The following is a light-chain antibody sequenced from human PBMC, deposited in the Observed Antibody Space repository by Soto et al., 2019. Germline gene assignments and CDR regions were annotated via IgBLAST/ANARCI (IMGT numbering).Light chain of an antibody. CDR2: GAS. J-gene: IGKJ5*01. V-gene: IGKV3-11*01. Sequence: EIVLTQSPASLSLSPGERATLSCRASQSVDSYLVWYQQKPGQAPRPLIFGASNRATGIPARFSGSGSGTDFTLTINSLEPEDFAVYYCQQRSSWPITFGQGTRLEIK. CDR1: QSVDSY. CDR3: QQRSSWPIT.